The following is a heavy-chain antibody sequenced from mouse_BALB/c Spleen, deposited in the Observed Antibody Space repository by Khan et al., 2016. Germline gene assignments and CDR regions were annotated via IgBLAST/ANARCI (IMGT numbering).Heavy chain of an antibody. CDR2: ISYSGGT. V-gene: IGHV3-2*02. CDR1: GYSITSNYA. CDR3: ARDYYGRSFFEY. J-gene: IGHJ3*01. Sequence: EVQLQESGPGLVKPSQSLSLTCTVTGYSITSNYAWNWIRQFPGNKLEWMGYISYSGGTSYNPSLTSRISITRDTSKNQFFLQLNSVTTEDTATYYCARDYYGRSFFEYWGQGPLVTVSA. D-gene: IGHD1-1*01.